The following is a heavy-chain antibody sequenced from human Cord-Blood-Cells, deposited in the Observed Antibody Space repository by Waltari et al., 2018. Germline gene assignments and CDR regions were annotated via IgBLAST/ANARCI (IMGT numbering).Heavy chain of an antibody. J-gene: IGHJ3*02. CDR2: INHSGST. D-gene: IGHD6-13*01. V-gene: IGHV4-34*01. CDR3: ARQDRGYSSSWANAFDI. Sequence: QVQLQQWGAGLLKPSETLSLTCAVYGGSFSGYYWSWIRKPPGKGLEWIGAINHSGSTNYTPSLKSRVTISVDTSKNQFSLKLSSVTAADTAVYYCARQDRGYSSSWANAFDIWGQGTMVTVSS. CDR1: GGSFSGYY.